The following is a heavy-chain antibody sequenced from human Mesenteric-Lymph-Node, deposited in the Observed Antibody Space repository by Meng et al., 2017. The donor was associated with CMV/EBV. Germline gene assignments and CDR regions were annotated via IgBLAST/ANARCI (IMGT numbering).Heavy chain of an antibody. V-gene: IGHV1-2*02. CDR3: ARVQYRIKNYYDSSGYPY. CDR1: GYFFTSYY. Sequence: ASVKVSCKASGYFFTSYYIHWVRQAPGQGLECMGRINPSGGSTNYAQKFQGRVTMTRDTSISTAYMELSRLRSDDTAVYYCARVQYRIKNYYDSSGYPYWGQGTLVTVSS. CDR2: INPSGGST. D-gene: IGHD3-22*01. J-gene: IGHJ4*02.